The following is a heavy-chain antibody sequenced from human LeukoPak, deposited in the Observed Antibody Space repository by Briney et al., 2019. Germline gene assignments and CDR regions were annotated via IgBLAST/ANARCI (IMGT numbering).Heavy chain of an antibody. CDR2: INQDGSAK. CDR3: ARDRSSGCDY. D-gene: IGHD3-22*01. CDR1: GFTFTTYW. J-gene: IGHJ4*02. V-gene: IGHV3-7*01. Sequence: GGSLRLSCAASGFTFTTYWMTWVRQAPGKGLEWVANINQDGSAKYYVDSMKGRFTISRDNAMNSLYLEMNSLRAEDTAVYYCARDRSSGCDYWGQGTLVSVSS.